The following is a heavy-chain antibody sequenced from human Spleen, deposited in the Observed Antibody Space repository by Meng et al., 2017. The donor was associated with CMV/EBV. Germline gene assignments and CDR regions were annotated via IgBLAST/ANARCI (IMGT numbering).Heavy chain of an antibody. V-gene: IGHV3-23*01. Sequence: GESLKISCAASGFTFSSYAMSWVRQTPGKGLEWVSGITGGGGTTYYADSVKGRFTISRDNSKNTLYLQMNSLRAEDTAVYYCASYSVFGVVSWFDPWGQGTLVTVSS. J-gene: IGHJ5*02. CDR2: ITGGGGTT. D-gene: IGHD3-3*01. CDR3: ASYSVFGVVSWFDP. CDR1: GFTFSSYA.